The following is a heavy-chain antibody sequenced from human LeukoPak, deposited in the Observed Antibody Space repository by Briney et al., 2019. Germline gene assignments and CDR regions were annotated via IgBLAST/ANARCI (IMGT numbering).Heavy chain of an antibody. CDR1: GGSINSGSYY. CDR3: AIQSGWRVSYFDY. V-gene: IGHV4-39*01. D-gene: IGHD6-19*01. CDR2: IYYSGTT. J-gene: IGHJ4*02. Sequence: SETLSLTCSVSGGSINSGSYYWAWIRQPAGKGLEWIGTIYYSGTTYDNPSLRSRVSFSIDASKNEFSLDLASVTAADTAVYYCAIQSGWRVSYFDYWGQGSLVTVFS.